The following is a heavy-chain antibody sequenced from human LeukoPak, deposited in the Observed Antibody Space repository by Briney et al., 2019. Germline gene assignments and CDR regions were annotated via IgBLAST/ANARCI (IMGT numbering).Heavy chain of an antibody. CDR1: GFTLSNYW. D-gene: IGHD4-17*01. V-gene: IGHV3-74*01. CDR3: ASGFDYGDYVSNWYFDL. CDR2: INSDGRST. J-gene: IGHJ2*01. Sequence: GGSLRLSCAASGFTLSNYWMHWVRQAPGKGLVWVSRINSDGRSTSYADSVKGRFTISRDNAKNTLYLQMNSLRAEDTAVYYCASGFDYGDYVSNWYFDLWGRGTLVTVSS.